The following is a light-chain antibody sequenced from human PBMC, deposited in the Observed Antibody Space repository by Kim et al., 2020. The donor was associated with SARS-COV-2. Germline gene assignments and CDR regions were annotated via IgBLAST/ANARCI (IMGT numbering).Light chain of an antibody. CDR2: DVS. J-gene: IGLJ2*01. CDR1: SSDVGGYNY. CDR3: SSYTSNSTHVV. Sequence: SVTISCTGTSSDVGGYNYVSWYQQHPGKAPKLMIYDVSNRPSGVSNRFSGSKSGNTASLTISGLQAEDEADYYCSSYTSNSTHVVFGGGTQLTVL. V-gene: IGLV2-14*03.